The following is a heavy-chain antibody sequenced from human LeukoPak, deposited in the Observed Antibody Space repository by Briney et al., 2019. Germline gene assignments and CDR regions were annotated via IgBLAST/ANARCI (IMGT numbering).Heavy chain of an antibody. CDR1: GFTFSSYE. J-gene: IGHJ6*02. V-gene: IGHV3-48*01. D-gene: IGHD6-13*01. CDR2: ISSTTNIR. Sequence: GGSLRLSCAASGFTFSSYEMNWVRQAPGKGLEWVSYISSTTNIRYYADSVKGRFTISRDNSKNTLYLQMNSLRAEDSAVYYCARDGLAGYGMDVWGQGTTVTVSS. CDR3: ARDGLAGYGMDV.